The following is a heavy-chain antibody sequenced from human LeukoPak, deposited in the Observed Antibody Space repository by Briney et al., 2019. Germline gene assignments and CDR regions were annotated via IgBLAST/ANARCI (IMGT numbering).Heavy chain of an antibody. Sequence: PGGSLRLSCAASGFTFSSYSMNWVRQAPGKGLEWVSYISSSSSTIYYADSVKGRFTISRDNAKNSLYLQMNSLRAEDTAVYYCVSRAHFFSGPGGWGRGTLVTVSS. CDR1: GFTFSSYS. D-gene: IGHD3-3*02. CDR3: VSRAHFFSGPGG. V-gene: IGHV3-48*01. J-gene: IGHJ4*01. CDR2: ISSSSSTI.